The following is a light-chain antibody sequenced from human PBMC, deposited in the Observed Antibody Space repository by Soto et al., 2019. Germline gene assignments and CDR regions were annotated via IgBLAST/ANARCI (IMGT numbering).Light chain of an antibody. V-gene: IGLV1-44*01. Sequence: QSVLTQPPSLSGTPGQRVTISCSGSTSNIAGNTVHWYQHLPETAPKLLIYIDDQRPSGVPDRFSGSKSGTSASLAISGLQSEDEADYYCAPWDDSLNAAVFGGGTQLTVL. CDR3: APWDDSLNAAV. CDR2: IDD. J-gene: IGLJ7*01. CDR1: TSNIAGNT.